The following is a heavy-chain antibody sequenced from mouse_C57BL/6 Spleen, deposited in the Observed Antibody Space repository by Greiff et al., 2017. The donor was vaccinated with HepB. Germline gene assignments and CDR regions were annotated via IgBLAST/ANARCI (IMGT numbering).Heavy chain of an antibody. Sequence: VQLQQPGAELVRPGTSVKLSCKASGYTFTSYWMHWVKQRPGQGLEWIGVIDPSDSYTNYNQKFKGKATLTVDTSSSTAYMQLSSLTSEDSAVYYCARPKYSSSSWFAYWGQGTLVTVSA. V-gene: IGHV1-59*01. J-gene: IGHJ3*01. CDR1: GYTFTSYW. CDR2: IDPSDSYT. D-gene: IGHD1-1*01. CDR3: ARPKYSSSSWFAY.